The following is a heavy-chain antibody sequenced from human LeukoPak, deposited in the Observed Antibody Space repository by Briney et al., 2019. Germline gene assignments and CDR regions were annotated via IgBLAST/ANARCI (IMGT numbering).Heavy chain of an antibody. CDR3: ARDQYYDFWSGYYTPSNWFDP. D-gene: IGHD3-3*01. Sequence: GGSLRLSCAASGFTFSSYSMNWVRQAPGKGLEWVSSISSSSYIYYADSVKGRFTISRDNAKNSLYLQMNSLRAEDTAVYYCARDQYYDFWSGYYTPSNWFDPWGQGTLVTVSS. CDR1: GFTFSSYS. V-gene: IGHV3-21*01. J-gene: IGHJ5*02. CDR2: ISSSSYI.